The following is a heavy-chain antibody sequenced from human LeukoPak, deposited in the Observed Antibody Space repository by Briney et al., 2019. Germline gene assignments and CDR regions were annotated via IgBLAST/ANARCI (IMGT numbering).Heavy chain of an antibody. Sequence: GGSLRLSCAASGFTFSSYWMHWVRQAPGKGLVWVSRINGDGSTTNYADSVRGRFTISRDNAKNTLYLQMNTLGAEDTALYYCVRGSTDWNGMDVWGQGTTVTVSS. CDR2: INGDGSTT. CDR1: GFTFSSYW. CDR3: VRGSTDWNGMDV. J-gene: IGHJ6*02. D-gene: IGHD6-19*01. V-gene: IGHV3-74*01.